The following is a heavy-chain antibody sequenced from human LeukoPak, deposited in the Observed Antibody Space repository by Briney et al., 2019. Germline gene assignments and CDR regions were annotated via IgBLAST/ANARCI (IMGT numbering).Heavy chain of an antibody. J-gene: IGHJ4*02. CDR2: INPSGGST. CDR3: AKESRIVGAYYFDY. D-gene: IGHD1-26*01. Sequence: GASVKVSCKASGYTFTSYYMHWVRQATGQGLEWMGIINPSGGSTSYAQKFQGRVTMTRDMSTSTVYMELSSLRSEDTAVYYCAKESRIVGAYYFDYWGQGTLVTVSS. V-gene: IGHV1-46*01. CDR1: GYTFTSYY.